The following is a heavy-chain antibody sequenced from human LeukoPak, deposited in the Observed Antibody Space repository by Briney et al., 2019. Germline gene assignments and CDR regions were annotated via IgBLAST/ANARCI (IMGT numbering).Heavy chain of an antibody. V-gene: IGHV3-30*04. CDR1: GFTFSSYA. Sequence: PGGSLRLSCAASGFTFSSYAMHWVRQAPGKGLEWVAVISYDGSNKYYADSVKGRFTISRDNSKNTLYLQMNSLRAEDTAVYYCARDFVAAGTIFDYWGQGTLATVSS. CDR3: ARDFVAAGTIFDY. D-gene: IGHD6-13*01. CDR2: ISYDGSNK. J-gene: IGHJ4*02.